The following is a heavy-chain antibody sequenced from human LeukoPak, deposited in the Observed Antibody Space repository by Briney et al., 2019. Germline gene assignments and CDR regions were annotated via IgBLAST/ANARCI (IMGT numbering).Heavy chain of an antibody. Sequence: SETLSLTCAVYGGSFSDYYWSWIRQPPGKGLEWIGSIYYSGSTYYNPSLKSRVTISVDTSKNQFSLKLSSVTAADTAVYYCARLGGSGSYPNWGQGTLVTVSS. V-gene: IGHV4-34*01. CDR1: GGSFSDYY. D-gene: IGHD1-26*01. CDR2: IYYSGST. J-gene: IGHJ4*02. CDR3: ARLGGSGSYPN.